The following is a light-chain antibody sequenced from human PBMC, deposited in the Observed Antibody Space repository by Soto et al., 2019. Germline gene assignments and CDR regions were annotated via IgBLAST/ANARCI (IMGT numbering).Light chain of an antibody. V-gene: IGKV3-11*01. J-gene: IGKJ4*01. CDR1: QSVSSY. CDR2: DAS. CDR3: QQRSSWPLT. Sequence: EIVLTQSPATLSLSPGERATLSCRASQSVSSYLAWYQQKAGQTPRLLIYDASNRATGIPARFSGSGSGTDFTLTISSLESEDFAVNYCQQRSSWPLTFGGGTKVEI.